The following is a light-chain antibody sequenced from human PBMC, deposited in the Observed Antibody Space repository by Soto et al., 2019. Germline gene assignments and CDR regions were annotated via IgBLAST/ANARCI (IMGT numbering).Light chain of an antibody. V-gene: IGKV4-1*01. Sequence: DIVMTQSPDSLSVSLGEMATINCKSSQSILAKSNNNNYLTWYQQKPGQPPKLLIYWASTRESVVHDRFSGSGSWTDFTLTISRLPPEDVAVYSCQQSSGAPYTFGQGKKLEI. CDR3: QQSSGAPYT. CDR1: QSILAKSNNNNY. J-gene: IGKJ2*01. CDR2: WAS.